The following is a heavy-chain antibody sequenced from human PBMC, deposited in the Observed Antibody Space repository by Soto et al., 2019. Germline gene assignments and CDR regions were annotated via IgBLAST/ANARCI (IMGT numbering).Heavy chain of an antibody. V-gene: IGHV3-33*01. D-gene: IGHD2-21*02. Sequence: QVQLVESGGGVVQPGRSLRLSCAASGFTFSSYGMHWVRQAPGKGLEWVAVIWYDGSNKYYADSVKGRFTISRDNSNNTRYLQMNSLRPEDAAMYDYARSATAYCGGDCYASFDAFDIWGQGTMVTVSS. CDR3: ARSATAYCGGDCYASFDAFDI. CDR2: IWYDGSNK. CDR1: GFTFSSYG. J-gene: IGHJ3*02.